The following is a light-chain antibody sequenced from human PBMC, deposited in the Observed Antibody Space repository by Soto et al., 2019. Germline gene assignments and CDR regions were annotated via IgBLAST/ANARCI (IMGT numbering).Light chain of an antibody. Sequence: QSVLTQPRSVSGSPGQSVTISCTGTSSDVGGYNYVSWYQQHPGKAPKLMIYDVGKRPSGVPDRFSGSKSDNTASLTISGLQAEDEADYYCGSWDSSMSAYVFGTGTKVTV. J-gene: IGLJ1*01. V-gene: IGLV2-11*01. CDR1: SSDVGGYNY. CDR2: DVG. CDR3: GSWDSSMSAYV.